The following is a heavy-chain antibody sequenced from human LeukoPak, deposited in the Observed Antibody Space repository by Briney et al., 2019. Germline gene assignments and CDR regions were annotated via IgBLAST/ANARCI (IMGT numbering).Heavy chain of an antibody. D-gene: IGHD6-19*01. CDR2: IRYDGSNK. CDR1: GFTFSSYG. Sequence: GGSLRLSCAASGFTFSSYGMHWVRQAPGKGLEWVAFIRYDGSNKYYADSVKGRFTISRDNSKNTLYLQMNSLRAEDTAVYYCAKDRRYSSGWYYFDYWGQGTLVTVSS. CDR3: AKDRRYSSGWYYFDY. J-gene: IGHJ4*02. V-gene: IGHV3-30*02.